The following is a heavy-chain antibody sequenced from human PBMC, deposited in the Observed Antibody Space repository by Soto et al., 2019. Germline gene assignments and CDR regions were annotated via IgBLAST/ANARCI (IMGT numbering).Heavy chain of an antibody. CDR2: IYSGGST. CDR1: GFTVSSNY. Sequence: PGGSLRLSCAVSGFTVSSNYMSWVRQAPGKGLKWVSVIYSGGSTYYADSVKGRFTISRDNSKNTLYLQMNSLRAEDTAVYYCAKGPVILLFPADMDYYYGDDLWCQRPSATGS. V-gene: IGHV3-53*05. J-gene: IGHJ6*02. CDR3: AKGPVILLFPADMDYYYGDDL. D-gene: IGHD2-2*01.